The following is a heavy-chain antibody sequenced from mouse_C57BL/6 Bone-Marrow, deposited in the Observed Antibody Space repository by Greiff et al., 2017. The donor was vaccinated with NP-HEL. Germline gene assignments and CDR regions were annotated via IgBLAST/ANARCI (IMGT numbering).Heavy chain of an antibody. J-gene: IGHJ1*03. CDR1: GYTFTSYW. D-gene: IGHD1-1*01. V-gene: IGHV1-5*01. CDR2: IYPGNSDT. Sequence: VQLQQSGTVLARPGASVKMSCKTSGYTFTSYWMHWVKQRPGQGLEWIGAIYPGNSDTSYNQKFKGKAKLTAVTSASTAYMELSSLTNEDSAVYYCTREDTTVVATPYWYFDVWGTGTTVTVSS. CDR3: TREDTTVVATPYWYFDV.